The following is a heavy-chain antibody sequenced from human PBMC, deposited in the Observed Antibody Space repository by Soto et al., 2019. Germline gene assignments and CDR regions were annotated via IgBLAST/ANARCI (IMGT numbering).Heavy chain of an antibody. CDR3: AKYRDLWQLWSPGVIDPN. D-gene: IGHD3-10*01. CDR1: GFTFSSYA. J-gene: IGHJ4*02. V-gene: IGHV3-23*01. Sequence: GGSLRLSCAASGFTFSSYAMSWVRQAPGKGLEWVSAISGSGGSTYYADSVKGRFTISRDNSKNTLYLQMNSLRAEDTAVYYCAKYRDLWQLWSPGVIDPNWGQGTLVTVSS. CDR2: ISGSGGST.